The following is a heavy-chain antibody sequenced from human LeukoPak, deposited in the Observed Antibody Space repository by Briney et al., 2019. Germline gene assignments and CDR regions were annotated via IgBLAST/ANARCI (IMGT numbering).Heavy chain of an antibody. CDR2: IIENGYDK. Sequence: GGSLRLSCAASGFTFSTFAMSWVRQAPGKGLEWVSGIIENGYDKYYADSVKGRFTISRDNSKNTLYLQMNSLRADDTAVYYCARDLGYYDSSGDYYYYGMDVWGQGTTVTVSS. CDR3: ARDLGYYDSSGDYYYYGMDV. D-gene: IGHD3-22*01. J-gene: IGHJ6*02. V-gene: IGHV3-23*01. CDR1: GFTFSTFA.